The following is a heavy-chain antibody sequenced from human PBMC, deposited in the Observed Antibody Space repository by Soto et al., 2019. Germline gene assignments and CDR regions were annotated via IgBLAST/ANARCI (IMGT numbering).Heavy chain of an antibody. Sequence: TGGSLRLSCAASGFTFSSYAMSWVRQAPGKGLEWVSAISGSGGSTYYADSVKGRFTISRDNSKNTLYLQMNSLRAEDTAVYYYAKDSTGIAAAGTFHYSGQATLVTVSS. CDR3: AKDSTGIAAAGTFHY. D-gene: IGHD6-13*01. CDR1: GFTFSSYA. V-gene: IGHV3-23*01. J-gene: IGHJ4*02. CDR2: ISGSGGST.